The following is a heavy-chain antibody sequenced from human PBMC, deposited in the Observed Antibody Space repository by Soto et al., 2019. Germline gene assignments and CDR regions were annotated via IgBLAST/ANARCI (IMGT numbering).Heavy chain of an antibody. J-gene: IGHJ4*02. CDR2: ISSSSTFI. Sequence: GGSLRLSCAASGFTFTDYSLDWVRQAPGKGLEWVASISSSSTFIYFADSLKGRFTISRDNSKNTLYLQLNSLRAEDTAVYYCARGGAYGDYRSDFWGQGTLVTVSS. V-gene: IGHV3-21*01. D-gene: IGHD4-17*01. CDR3: ARGGAYGDYRSDF. CDR1: GFTFTDYS.